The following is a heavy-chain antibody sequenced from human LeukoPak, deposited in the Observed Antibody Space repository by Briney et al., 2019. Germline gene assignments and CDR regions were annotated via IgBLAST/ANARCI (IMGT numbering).Heavy chain of an antibody. D-gene: IGHD3-10*01. CDR3: ARDLAELLWFGELLQRWRRFDY. Sequence: GGSLRLSCAASGFTFSSYSMNWVRQAPGKGLEWVSSISSSSSYIYHADSVKGRFTISRDNAKNSLYLQMNSLRAEDTAVYYCARDLAELLWFGELLQRWRRFDYWGQGTLVTVSS. CDR2: ISSSSSYI. CDR1: GFTFSSYS. V-gene: IGHV3-21*01. J-gene: IGHJ4*02.